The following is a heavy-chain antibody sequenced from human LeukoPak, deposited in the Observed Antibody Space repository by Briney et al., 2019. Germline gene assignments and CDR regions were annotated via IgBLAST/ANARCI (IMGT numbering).Heavy chain of an antibody. CDR2: IKQDGSDK. D-gene: IGHD3-22*01. CDR3: ARDEYSSGYHISDY. CDR1: GFTFSSYG. J-gene: IGHJ4*02. V-gene: IGHV3-7*01. Sequence: PGGSLRLSCAASGFTFSSYGMHWVRQAPGKGLEWVANIKQDGSDKYFVDSVKGRFTISRDNAKNSLYLQMNSLRAEDTAVYYCARDEYSSGYHISDYWGQGTLVTVSS.